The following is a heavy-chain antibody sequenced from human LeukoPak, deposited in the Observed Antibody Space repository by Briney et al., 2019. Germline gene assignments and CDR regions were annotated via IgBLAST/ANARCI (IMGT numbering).Heavy chain of an antibody. J-gene: IGHJ3*02. Sequence: SETLSLTCTVSGGSISSSSYYWGWIRQPPGKGLEWIGSIYYSGSTYYNPSLKSRVTISVDTSKNQFSLKLSSVTAADTAVYYCARYEANYDILTGYTADAFDIWGQGTMVTVSS. V-gene: IGHV4-39*01. CDR2: IYYSGST. D-gene: IGHD3-9*01. CDR1: GGSISSSSYY. CDR3: ARYEANYDILTGYTADAFDI.